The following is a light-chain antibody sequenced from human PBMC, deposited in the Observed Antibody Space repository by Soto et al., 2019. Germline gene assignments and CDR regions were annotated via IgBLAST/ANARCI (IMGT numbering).Light chain of an antibody. CDR1: SSNIGNNA. Sequence: QSVLTQPPSVSEAPRQRVTISCSGSSSNIGNNAVNWYQQLPGKAPKLLIYYDDLLPSGVSDRFSGSKSGTSASLAISGLQSEDEADYYCAAWDDRLNGVVFGGGTKHRP. CDR3: AAWDDRLNGVV. CDR2: YDD. J-gene: IGLJ2*01. V-gene: IGLV1-36*01.